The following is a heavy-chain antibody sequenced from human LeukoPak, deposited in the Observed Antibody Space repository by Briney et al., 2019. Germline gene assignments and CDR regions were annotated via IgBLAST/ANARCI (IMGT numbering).Heavy chain of an antibody. CDR2: ISDSGRTT. Sequence: GALRLSCAASGFTFSNYAMAWVRQAPGKGLEWVSGISDSGRTTYYGDSVKGRFTIYRDNSKNTLFLQMSSLRTDDTAMYYCANCHFRDYWGQGTLVTVSS. J-gene: IGHJ4*02. CDR1: GFTFSNYA. V-gene: IGHV3-23*01. CDR3: ANCHFRDY.